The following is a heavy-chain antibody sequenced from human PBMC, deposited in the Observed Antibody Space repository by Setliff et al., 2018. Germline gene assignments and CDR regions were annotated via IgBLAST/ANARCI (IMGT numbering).Heavy chain of an antibody. V-gene: IGHV4-4*08. CDR1: GGSISSYY. CDR3: ARMSGFQYMDV. Sequence: SETLSLTCTVSGGSISSYYWSWIRQPPGKGLEWIGYIYTSWSTNYNPSLKGRATLSIDTSKRQFSLKLTSVTAADTAVYYCARMSGFQYMDVWGKGTTVTVSS. D-gene: IGHD3-3*01. CDR2: IYTSWST. J-gene: IGHJ6*03.